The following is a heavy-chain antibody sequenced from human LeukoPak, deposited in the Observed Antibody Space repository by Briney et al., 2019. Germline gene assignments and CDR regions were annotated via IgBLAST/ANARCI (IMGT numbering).Heavy chain of an antibody. Sequence: GGSLRLSCAASGFTFSNYNMNWVRQAPGKGLEWVSSISSSSSYIYYADSVKGRFTISRDNAKDSLYLQINSLRAEDTAVYYCARDRYFDYWGQGTLVTVSS. CDR1: GFTFSNYN. CDR3: ARDRYFDY. CDR2: ISSSSSYI. J-gene: IGHJ4*02. V-gene: IGHV3-21*01.